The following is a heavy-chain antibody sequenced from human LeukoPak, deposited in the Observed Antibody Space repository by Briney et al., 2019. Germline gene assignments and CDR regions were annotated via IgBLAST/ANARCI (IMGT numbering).Heavy chain of an antibody. V-gene: IGHV7-4-1*02. CDR1: GYTFTSYY. D-gene: IGHD3-22*01. J-gene: IGHJ5*02. CDR2: INTNTGNP. CDR3: ASYSSDYYDSSGYYYRNWFDP. Sequence: ASVKVSCKASGYTFTSYYMHWVRQAPGQGLEWMGWINTNTGNPTYAQGFTGRFVFSLDTSVSTAYLQISSLKAEDTAVYYCASYSSDYYDSSGYYYRNWFDPWGQGTLVTVSS.